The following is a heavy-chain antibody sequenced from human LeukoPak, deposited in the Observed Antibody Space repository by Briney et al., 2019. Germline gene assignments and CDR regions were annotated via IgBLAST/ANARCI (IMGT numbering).Heavy chain of an antibody. J-gene: IGHJ4*02. Sequence: PGGSLRLSCAASGFTFSSYAMSWVRQAPGKGLEWVSAISGSAGSTYYADSVKGRFTISRDNSKNTLYLQMNSLRGEDTAVYYCTKWVVVVPAARLFDYWGQGTLVTVSS. CDR3: TKWVVVVPAARLFDY. V-gene: IGHV3-23*01. CDR2: ISGSAGST. D-gene: IGHD2-2*01. CDR1: GFTFSSYA.